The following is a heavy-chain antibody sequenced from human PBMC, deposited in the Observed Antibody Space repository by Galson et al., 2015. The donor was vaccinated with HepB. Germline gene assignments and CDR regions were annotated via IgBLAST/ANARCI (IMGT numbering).Heavy chain of an antibody. J-gene: IGHJ6*03. D-gene: IGHD6-19*01. CDR2: IYTSGST. CDR1: GGSISSGNYY. Sequence: LSLTCTVSGGSISSGNYYWSWIRQPAGKGLEWIGRIYTSGSTNYNPSLKSRVTMSVDTSKNQFSLKLSSVTAADTAVYYCARETVAGMVYYYYYMDVWGKGTTVTVSS. V-gene: IGHV4-61*02. CDR3: ARETVAGMVYYYYYMDV.